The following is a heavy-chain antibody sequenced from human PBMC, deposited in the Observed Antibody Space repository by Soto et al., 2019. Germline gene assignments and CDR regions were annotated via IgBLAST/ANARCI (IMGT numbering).Heavy chain of an antibody. Sequence: EVQLVASGGGLVQPGGSLRLSCAASGFTFSSYWMTWVRQVPGKGLEWVAYINPDGSAKSYASSVKGRFTLSSYNAKNSLYLQMNSLRADDTAVYYCAQTHTGNVAFHIWGQGTMVTVSS. D-gene: IGHD1-1*01. CDR2: INPDGSAK. CDR3: AQTHTGNVAFHI. V-gene: IGHV3-7*01. CDR1: GFTFSSYW. J-gene: IGHJ3*02.